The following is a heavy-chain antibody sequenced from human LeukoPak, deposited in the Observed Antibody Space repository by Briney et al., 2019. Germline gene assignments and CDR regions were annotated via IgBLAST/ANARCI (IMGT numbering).Heavy chain of an antibody. Sequence: SETLSLTCAVSGVSISPYYWAWIRPPPGKGLEWIGYIHTSGSNNQHPSLKSRVTISVDKSKNHFSLRLTSVTAADTAVYYCARLSAAVHLGAFDLWGQGTMVTVSS. CDR2: IHTSGSN. CDR3: ARLSAAVHLGAFDL. D-gene: IGHD3-3*01. V-gene: IGHV4-4*09. J-gene: IGHJ3*01. CDR1: GVSISPYY.